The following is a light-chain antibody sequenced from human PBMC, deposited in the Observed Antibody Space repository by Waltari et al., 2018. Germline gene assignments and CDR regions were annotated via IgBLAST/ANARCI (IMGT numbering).Light chain of an antibody. J-gene: IGKJ4*01. CDR1: QSVSSN. CDR3: QQYNDWPPVT. V-gene: IGKV3-15*01. Sequence: TVMTQSPVALSVSPGERVTLPCRASQSVSSNLAWYQQKPGQAPRLLIYGVSTRATGIPARFSGSGSGTEFTLTISSLQSEDFAVYYCQQYNDWPPVTFGGGTKVEIK. CDR2: GVS.